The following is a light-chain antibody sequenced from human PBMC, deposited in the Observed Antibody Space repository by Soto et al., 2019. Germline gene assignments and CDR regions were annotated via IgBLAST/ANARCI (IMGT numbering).Light chain of an antibody. V-gene: IGKV3-20*01. CDR1: QSVSSNS. CDR2: GAS. Sequence: EIVLTQSPATLSLSPGERATLSCRASQSVSSNSLAWYQQKPGQAPRLLIYGASSRATGFPDRFSGSGSGTDFTLTISRLEPEDFAVYYCQQYGSSPLTFGGGTKVDIK. CDR3: QQYGSSPLT. J-gene: IGKJ4*01.